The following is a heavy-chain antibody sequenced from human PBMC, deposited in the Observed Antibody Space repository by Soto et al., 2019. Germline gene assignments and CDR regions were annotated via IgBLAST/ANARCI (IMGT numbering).Heavy chain of an antibody. CDR2: ISPFNGNT. V-gene: IGHV1-18*01. CDR1: GYSFSRYG. D-gene: IGHD6-13*01. CDR3: ARAGGASAGYNWFDP. Sequence: GTSVEVSCKTSGYSFSRYGVSWVRQAPGQGLEWMGWISPFNGNTNYAHHFRGKITMTTDTSTNTASLEVRSLRAEDTAVYYCARAGGASAGYNWFDPWGQGTLVTVSS. J-gene: IGHJ5*02.